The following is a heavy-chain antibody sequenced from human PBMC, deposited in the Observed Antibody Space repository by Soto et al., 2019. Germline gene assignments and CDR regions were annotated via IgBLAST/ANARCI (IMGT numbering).Heavy chain of an antibody. CDR3: VRIRGNQFTYYYYYGMDG. D-gene: IGHD3-10*01. Sequence: GGSLRLSCAASKFIFSDYWMSWVRQAPGRGLAWVATIKKDGSEKYYVDSVRGRFTISRDNAKNSLDLQMSSLRVEDAAVCYCVRIRGNQFTYYYYYGMDGWGQGTTVTVSS. V-gene: IGHV3-7*01. J-gene: IGHJ6*02. CDR2: IKKDGSEK. CDR1: KFIFSDYW.